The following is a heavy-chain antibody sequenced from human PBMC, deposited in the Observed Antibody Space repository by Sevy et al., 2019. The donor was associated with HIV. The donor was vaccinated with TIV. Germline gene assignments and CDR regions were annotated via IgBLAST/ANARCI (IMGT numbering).Heavy chain of an antibody. CDR1: GYTFTGYY. J-gene: IGHJ4*02. CDR3: TRSVYGSGTYLNDH. D-gene: IGHD3-10*01. V-gene: IGHV1-2*02. Sequence: SVKVSCKASGYTFTGYYIHWVRQAPGQGLEWMGWIIPSSGGTNYGQKFLGRVTMTRDTSISTAYLELHRLTSDDTAVYYCTRSVYGSGTYLNDHWGQGTLVTVSS. CDR2: IIPSSGGT.